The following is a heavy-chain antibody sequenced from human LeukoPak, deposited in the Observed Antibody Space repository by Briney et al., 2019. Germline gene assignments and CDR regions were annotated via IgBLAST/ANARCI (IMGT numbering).Heavy chain of an antibody. CDR2: ISYDGSNK. Sequence: GGSPRLSCAASGFTFSSYAMHWVRQAPGKGPEWVAVISYDGSNKYYADSVKGRFTISRDNSKNTLYLQMNSLRPEDTAVYYCARAGDCGGDCYYYFDYWGQGTLVTVSS. CDR1: GFTFSSYA. V-gene: IGHV3-30-3*01. J-gene: IGHJ4*02. D-gene: IGHD2-21*02. CDR3: ARAGDCGGDCYYYFDY.